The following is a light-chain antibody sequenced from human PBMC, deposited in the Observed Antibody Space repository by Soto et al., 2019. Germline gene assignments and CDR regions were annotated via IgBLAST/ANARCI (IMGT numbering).Light chain of an antibody. Sequence: DIVMTQSTFPLSVTPGEPAFISCRPSQSLLLRNVTHYLDWYLQKPGKSPQLLIYFGSDRASGVPARFSGSGSGTDFTLQISRVEAEDVGVYFCMQALQLPWTFGQGTKVEIK. CDR2: FGS. CDR3: MQALQLPWT. CDR1: QSLLLRNVTHY. V-gene: IGKV2-28*01. J-gene: IGKJ1*01.